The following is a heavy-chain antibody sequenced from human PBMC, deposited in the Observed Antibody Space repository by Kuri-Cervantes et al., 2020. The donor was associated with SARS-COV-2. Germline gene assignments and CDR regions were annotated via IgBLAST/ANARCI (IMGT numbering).Heavy chain of an antibody. D-gene: IGHD3-9*01. CDR1: GGTFGSYA. J-gene: IGHJ4*02. Sequence: ASVKVSCKASGGTFGSYAVSWVRQAPGQGLEWMGRINPNSGGTNYAQKFQGRVTMTRDTSISTAYMELSRLRSDDTVVYYCARDHSRYFDWLPRRTFDYWGQGTLVTVSS. CDR3: ARDHSRYFDWLPRRTFDY. V-gene: IGHV1-2*05. CDR2: INPNSGGT.